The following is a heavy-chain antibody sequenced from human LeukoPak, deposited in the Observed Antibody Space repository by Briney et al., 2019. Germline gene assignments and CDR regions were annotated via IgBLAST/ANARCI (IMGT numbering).Heavy chain of an antibody. CDR2: ISAYNGNT. J-gene: IGHJ4*02. D-gene: IGHD3-9*01. CDR1: GYTFTSYG. CDR3: ARDRGKLRYFDWLPPFDY. V-gene: IGHV1-18*01. Sequence: GASVKVSCKASGYTFTSYGISWVRQAPGQGLEWMGWISAYNGNTNYAQKLQGRVTMTTDTSTSTAYMELRSLRSDDTAVYYCARDRGKLRYFDWLPPFDYWGQGTLVTVSS.